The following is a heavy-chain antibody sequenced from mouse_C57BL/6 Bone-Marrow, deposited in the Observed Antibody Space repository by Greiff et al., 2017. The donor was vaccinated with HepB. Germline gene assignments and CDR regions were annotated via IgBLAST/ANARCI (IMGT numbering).Heavy chain of an antibody. CDR3: TTDYGSPFAY. Sequence: EVKVEESGAELVRPGASVKLSCTASGFNIKDDYMHWVKQRPEQGLEWIGWIDPENGDTEYASKFQGKATITADTSSNTAYLQLSSLTSEDTAVYYCTTDYGSPFAYWGQGTLVTVSA. CDR1: GFNIKDDY. CDR2: IDPENGDT. D-gene: IGHD1-1*01. J-gene: IGHJ3*01. V-gene: IGHV14-4*01.